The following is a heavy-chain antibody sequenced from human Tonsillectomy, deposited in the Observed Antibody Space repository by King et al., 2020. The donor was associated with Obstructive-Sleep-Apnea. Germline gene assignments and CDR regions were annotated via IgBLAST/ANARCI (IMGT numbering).Heavy chain of an antibody. D-gene: IGHD1-26*01. CDR3: ARGSGAEDVNWFDP. CDR1: GGSFSDYY. Sequence: VQLQQWGAGLLKPSETLSLTCAVYGGSFSDYYWSCIRQPPGKGLVWIGEINHSGSTIYNPSLKSRVTISVDMSKNQFSLKLTSVTAADTAVYYCARGSGAEDVNWFDPWGQGALVTVSS. V-gene: IGHV4-34*01. CDR2: INHSGST. J-gene: IGHJ5*02.